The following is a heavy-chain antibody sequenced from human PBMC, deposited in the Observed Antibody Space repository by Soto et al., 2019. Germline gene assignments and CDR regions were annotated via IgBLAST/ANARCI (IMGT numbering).Heavy chain of an antibody. J-gene: IGHJ5*02. CDR1: GGSISIGDYY. D-gene: IGHD5-12*01. CDR3: AREEGGGYDHRWFDP. Sequence: QVQLQESGPGLVKPSQTLSLTCTVSGGSISIGDYYWSWIRQHPGKGLEWIGYIYYSGGTYYNPSRKTRVTISVYTYKNQFSLKLTSVTAADTAVYYCAREEGGGYDHRWFDPWGQGPLVTVSS. CDR2: IYYSGGT. V-gene: IGHV4-31*03.